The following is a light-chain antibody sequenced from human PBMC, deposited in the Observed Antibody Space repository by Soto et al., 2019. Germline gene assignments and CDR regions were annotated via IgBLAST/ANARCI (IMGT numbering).Light chain of an antibody. Sequence: QSALTQPASLSGSPGQSITISCTGTSSDVGAYNYVSWYQQHPGKAPKLLIYDVRDRPSGVSNRFSGSKSDNTASLTISGLQAEDEADYYCSSFTATRPVIFGGGTQLTVL. CDR3: SSFTATRPVI. V-gene: IGLV2-14*03. CDR2: DVR. J-gene: IGLJ2*01. CDR1: SSDVGAYNY.